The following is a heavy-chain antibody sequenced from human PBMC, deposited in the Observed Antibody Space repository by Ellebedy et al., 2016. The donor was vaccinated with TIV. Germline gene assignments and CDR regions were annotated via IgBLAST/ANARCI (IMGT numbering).Heavy chain of an antibody. Sequence: PGGSLRLSCAASGFTFMNYAMSWVRQAPGKGLEWVSAISGSGGRTYYADSVKGRFTISRDNSKNTLYLQMNSLRAEDTAVYYCAKHTSGRSLPFDYWGQGTLVTVSS. V-gene: IGHV3-23*01. D-gene: IGHD6-19*01. CDR2: ISGSGGRT. J-gene: IGHJ4*02. CDR1: GFTFMNYA. CDR3: AKHTSGRSLPFDY.